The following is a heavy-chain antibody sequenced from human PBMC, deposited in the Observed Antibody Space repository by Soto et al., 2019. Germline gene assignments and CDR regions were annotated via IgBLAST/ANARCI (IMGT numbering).Heavy chain of an antibody. CDR3: ARDVDTAMVTYAY. CDR2: ISYDGSNK. V-gene: IGHV3-30-3*01. J-gene: IGHJ4*02. CDR1: GFTFSSYA. D-gene: IGHD5-18*01. Sequence: LRLSCAASGFTFSSYAMHWVRQSPGKGLEWVAVISYDGSNKYYADSVKGRFTISRDNSKNTLYLQMNSLRAEDTAVYYCARDVDTAMVTYAYWGQGTLVTVSS.